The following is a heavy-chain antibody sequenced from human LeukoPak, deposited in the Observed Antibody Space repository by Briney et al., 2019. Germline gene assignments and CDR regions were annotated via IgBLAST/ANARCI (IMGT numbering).Heavy chain of an antibody. Sequence: SVKVSCKASGGTFSKYTISWVRQRPGQGLEWMGGIIPIFGTANYAQKFQGRVTITADESTSTAYMELSSLRSEATAVYYCARSHVDTAMVPITYNWFDPWGQGTLVTVSS. CDR3: ARSHVDTAMVPITYNWFDP. CDR2: IIPIFGTA. J-gene: IGHJ5*02. D-gene: IGHD5-18*01. CDR1: GGTFSKYT. V-gene: IGHV1-69*13.